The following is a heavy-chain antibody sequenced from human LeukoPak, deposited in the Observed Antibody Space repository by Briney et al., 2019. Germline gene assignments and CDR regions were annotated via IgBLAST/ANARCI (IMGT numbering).Heavy chain of an antibody. CDR1: GYSITSSSW. CDR3: ARKENVYYYFDY. Sequence: TSETLSLTCAVSGYSITSSSWWGWIRQPPGKGLEWIGYIYHSGTTYYNPSLQSRVTMSVDTSKNQFSLKLSSVTAVDTAAYYCARKENVYYYFDYWGQGTLVTVSS. J-gene: IGHJ4*02. D-gene: IGHD3-10*01. CDR2: IYHSGTT. V-gene: IGHV4-28*01.